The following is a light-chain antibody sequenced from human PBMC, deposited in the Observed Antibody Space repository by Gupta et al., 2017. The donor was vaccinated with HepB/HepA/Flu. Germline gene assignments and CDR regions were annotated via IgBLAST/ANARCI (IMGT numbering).Light chain of an antibody. V-gene: IGKV3-11*01. CDR1: QNISSS. J-gene: IGKJ4*01. CDR3: QQRKSSPLT. CDR2: AAS. Sequence: DIVLTQSPATLSLAPGERATLSRRASQNISSSLIWYQQRPGQAPRLLISAASNRATGIPGRFSGSGSGTDFTLTISSLEPEDFAIYYCQQRKSSPLTFGGGTQVEIK.